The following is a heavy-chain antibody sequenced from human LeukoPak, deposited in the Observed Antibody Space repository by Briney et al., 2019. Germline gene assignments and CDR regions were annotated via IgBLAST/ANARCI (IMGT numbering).Heavy chain of an antibody. D-gene: IGHD3-22*01. CDR3: ARDRGPSSGHYFPDS. Sequence: PGGSLRLSCAATGYTFGDYGMSWVRHVPRKGLEWISGINWTGSSTGYADSVKGRFTISRDNAKNSLYLQMNSLRAEDTALYYCARDRGPSSGHYFPDSWGQGTLVTVSS. CDR1: GYTFGDYG. CDR2: INWTGSST. J-gene: IGHJ4*02. V-gene: IGHV3-20*04.